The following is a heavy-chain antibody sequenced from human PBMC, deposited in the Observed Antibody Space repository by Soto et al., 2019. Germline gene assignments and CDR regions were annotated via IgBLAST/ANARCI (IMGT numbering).Heavy chain of an antibody. CDR1: GGSFSGYY. V-gene: IGHV4-34*01. J-gene: IGHJ6*02. CDR3: ARYYYDSSGYYKSHIGLYYYYGMDV. D-gene: IGHD3-22*01. CDR2: INHSGST. Sequence: SETLSLTCAVYGGSFSGYYWSWIRQPPGKGLEWIGEINHSGSTNYNPSLKSRVTISVDTSKNQFSLKLSSVTAADTAVYYCARYYYDSSGYYKSHIGLYYYYGMDVWGQGTTVTVSS.